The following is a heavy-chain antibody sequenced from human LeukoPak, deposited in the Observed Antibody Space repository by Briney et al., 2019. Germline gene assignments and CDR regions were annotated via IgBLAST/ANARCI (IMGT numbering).Heavy chain of an antibody. Sequence: SETLSLTCTVSGGSISSYYWSWLRQPPGKGLEWIGYIYYSGSTNYNPSLTSRVTISVDTSKNQFSLKLSSVTAADTAVYYCARVRGEYQLPGLNWFDPWGQGTLVTVSS. CDR2: IYYSGST. V-gene: IGHV4-59*01. CDR1: GGSISSYY. CDR3: ARVRGEYQLPGLNWFDP. D-gene: IGHD2-2*01. J-gene: IGHJ5*02.